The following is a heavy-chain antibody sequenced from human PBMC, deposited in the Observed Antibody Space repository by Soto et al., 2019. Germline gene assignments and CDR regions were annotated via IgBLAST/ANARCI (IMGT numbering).Heavy chain of an antibody. D-gene: IGHD3-22*01. Sequence: QVQLVQSGAEVKKPGASVKVSCKASGYTFTSYGIIWVRQAPGQGLEWMGWISAYNGNTNYAQKLQGRVTMTTDTSTSTAYLELRSLRSDDTAVYYCARPGYYDSSGYKRGYAFDIWGQGTMVTVSS. CDR2: ISAYNGNT. CDR3: ARPGYYDSSGYKRGYAFDI. V-gene: IGHV1-18*01. CDR1: GYTFTSYG. J-gene: IGHJ3*02.